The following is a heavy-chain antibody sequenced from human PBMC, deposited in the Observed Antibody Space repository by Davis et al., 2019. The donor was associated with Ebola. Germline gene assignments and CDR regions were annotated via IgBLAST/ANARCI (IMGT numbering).Heavy chain of an antibody. CDR1: GGSFSGYY. D-gene: IGHD3-10*01. CDR3: ARDLRYYYYGMDV. Sequence: MPSETLSLTCAVYGGSFSGYYWSWIRQPPGKGLEWIGEINHSGSTNYNPSLKSRVTISVDTSKNQFSLKLSSVTAADTAVYYCARDLRYYYYGMDVWGQGTTVTVSS. V-gene: IGHV4-34*09. J-gene: IGHJ6*02. CDR2: INHSGST.